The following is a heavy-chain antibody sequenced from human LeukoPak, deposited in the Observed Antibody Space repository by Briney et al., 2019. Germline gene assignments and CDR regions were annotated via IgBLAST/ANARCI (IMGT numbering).Heavy chain of an antibody. Sequence: GGSLRLSCAASGFAFSSYGMHWVRQAPGKGLEWVAVIWYDGSNKYYADSVKGRFTISRDNSKNTLYLQMNSLRAEDTAVYYCARDLYSSSPYGMDVWGQGTTVTVSS. J-gene: IGHJ6*02. CDR3: ARDLYSSSPYGMDV. D-gene: IGHD6-6*01. CDR2: IWYDGSNK. CDR1: GFAFSSYG. V-gene: IGHV3-33*01.